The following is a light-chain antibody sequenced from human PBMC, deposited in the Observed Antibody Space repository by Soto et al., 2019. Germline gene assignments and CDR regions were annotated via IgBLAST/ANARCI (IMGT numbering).Light chain of an antibody. Sequence: DIAMTQSPDSLALSLGERASINCKSSQVVLYSSDNKNYLTWYQQKPGQPPKLLIYWASTRESGVPDRFSGSGSGTDFTLTINSLQAEDVAVYYCQQYYSTPLSFGGGTKVDIK. CDR2: WAS. V-gene: IGKV4-1*01. CDR3: QQYYSTPLS. CDR1: QVVLYSSDNKNY. J-gene: IGKJ4*01.